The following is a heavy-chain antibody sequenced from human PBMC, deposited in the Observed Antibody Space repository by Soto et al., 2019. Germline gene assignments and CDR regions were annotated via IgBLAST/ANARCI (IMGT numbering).Heavy chain of an antibody. CDR3: ARAVAVPADFDY. V-gene: IGHV1-3*05. CDR2: INAGNGNT. CDR1: GYTFTGYA. Sequence: QVQLVQSGAEEKKPGASVKVSCTASGYTFTGYAVHWVRQAPGERLEWMGWINAGNGNTKYSPKFQGRVTITRDTSASTAYMVLSSLRSEDTAVYYCARAVAVPADFDYWGRGTLVTVSS. D-gene: IGHD6-19*01. J-gene: IGHJ4*02.